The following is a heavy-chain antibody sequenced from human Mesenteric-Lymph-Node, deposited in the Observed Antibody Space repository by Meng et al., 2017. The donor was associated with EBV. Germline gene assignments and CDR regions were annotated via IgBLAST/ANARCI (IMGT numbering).Heavy chain of an antibody. CDR2: MNPNSGDT. Sequence: VQIVHSGAAVKKPGGSVNVSCKASGYNITIHNIHWVRQAPGQRPEWMGWMNPNSGDTGYAQNFQGRVTLTRNTSISTAYMELSSLRSDDTAVYYCARALKLAYWYFDIWGRGTLVTVSS. D-gene: IGHD1-1*01. CDR1: GYNITIHN. CDR3: ARALKLAYWYFDI. V-gene: IGHV1-8*02. J-gene: IGHJ2*01.